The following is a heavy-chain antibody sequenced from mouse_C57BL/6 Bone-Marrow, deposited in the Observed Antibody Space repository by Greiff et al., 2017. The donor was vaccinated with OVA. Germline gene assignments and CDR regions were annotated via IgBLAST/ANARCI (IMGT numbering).Heavy chain of an antibody. CDR3: ARLRQPGASWFAY. CDR1: GFSLSTFGMG. V-gene: IGHV8-8*01. Sequence: QVTLKESGPGILQPSQTLSLTCSFSGFSLSTFGMGVGWIRQPSGKGLEWLAHLWWDDDKYYNPALKSRLTISKDNSKNQLFLKIANVDTADTATYYCARLRQPGASWFAYWGQGTLVTVSA. D-gene: IGHD3-2*01. CDR2: LWWDDDK. J-gene: IGHJ3*01.